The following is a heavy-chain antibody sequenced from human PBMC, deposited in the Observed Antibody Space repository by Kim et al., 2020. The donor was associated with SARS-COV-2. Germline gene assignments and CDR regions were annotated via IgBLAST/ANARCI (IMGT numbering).Heavy chain of an antibody. J-gene: IGHJ4*02. V-gene: IGHV3-30*03. Sequence: ADSVKGRFTISRDSSKNTLYLQMNSLRAEDTAVYYCARGPSEWLVGYFDNWGQGTLVTVSS. D-gene: IGHD6-19*01. CDR3: ARGPSEWLVGYFDN.